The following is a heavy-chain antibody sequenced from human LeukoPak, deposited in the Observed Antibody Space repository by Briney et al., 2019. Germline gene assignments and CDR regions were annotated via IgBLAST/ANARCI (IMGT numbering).Heavy chain of an antibody. CDR1: GFTFSSYE. D-gene: IGHD6-19*01. CDR2: ISSSGDTV. J-gene: IGHJ4*02. Sequence: GGSLRLSCAVSGFTFSSYEMNWVRQAPGKGLEWVSYISSSGDTVYYPDSVKGRFTISRDNAKNSLYLQMNSLRGEDTAVYYCARGGAVAGLYWGQGTLVTVSS. CDR3: ARGGAVAGLY. V-gene: IGHV3-48*03.